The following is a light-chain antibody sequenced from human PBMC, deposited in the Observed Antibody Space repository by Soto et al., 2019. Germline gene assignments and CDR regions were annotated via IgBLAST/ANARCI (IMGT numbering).Light chain of an antibody. CDR1: QGIRND. Sequence: AIQMTQSPSSLSASVGDRATITCRASQGIRNDLGWYQQKPGKAPTLLIYATSSLQSGVPSRFNGSGSGTEFTLTISSLQPEDFPTYYCLQDYNYPWTFGQGTKVEVK. CDR2: ATS. CDR3: LQDYNYPWT. V-gene: IGKV1-6*01. J-gene: IGKJ1*01.